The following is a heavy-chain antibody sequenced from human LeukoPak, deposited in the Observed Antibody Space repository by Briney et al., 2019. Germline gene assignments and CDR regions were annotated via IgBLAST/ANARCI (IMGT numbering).Heavy chain of an antibody. CDR1: GFTFSSYS. Sequence: GSLRLSCAASGFTFSSYSMNWVRQAPGKGLEWVSSISSSSSYIYYADSVKGRFTISRDNAKNSLYLQMNSLRAEDTAVYYCARPDEQQLVRDAFDIWGQGTMVTVSS. J-gene: IGHJ3*02. CDR2: ISSSSSYI. V-gene: IGHV3-21*01. CDR3: ARPDEQQLVRDAFDI. D-gene: IGHD6-13*01.